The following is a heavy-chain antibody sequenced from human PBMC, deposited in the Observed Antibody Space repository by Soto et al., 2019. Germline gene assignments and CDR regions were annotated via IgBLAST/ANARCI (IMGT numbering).Heavy chain of an antibody. J-gene: IGHJ4*02. D-gene: IGHD3-10*01. V-gene: IGHV1-69*06. CDR3: ARLITMVRGVIKNFDY. CDR1: GGTFSSYA. CDR2: IIPIFGTA. Sequence: QVQLVQSGAEVKKPGSSVKVSCKASGGTFSSYAISWVRQAPGQGLEWMGGIIPIFGTANYAQKFQGRVTITADKSTSTAYMELSSLSSEDTAVYYCARLITMVRGVIKNFDYWGQGTLVTVSS.